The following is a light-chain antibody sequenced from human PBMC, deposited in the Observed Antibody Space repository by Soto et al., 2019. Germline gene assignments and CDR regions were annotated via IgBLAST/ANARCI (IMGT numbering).Light chain of an antibody. CDR2: GAS. CDR3: QQYSASPSIT. J-gene: IGKJ5*01. Sequence: EIVMTQSPATLSVSPGERATLSCRASQSVSSSFLAWYQQIPGQAPRLLIYGASTRATGIPDRFSGSGSGTDFTLTISRLEPEDFAVYYCQQYSASPSITFGQGTRLEI. CDR1: QSVSSSF. V-gene: IGKV3-20*01.